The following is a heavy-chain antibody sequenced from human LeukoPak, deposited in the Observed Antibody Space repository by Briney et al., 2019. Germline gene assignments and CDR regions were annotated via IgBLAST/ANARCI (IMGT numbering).Heavy chain of an antibody. CDR3: ARTYSSSRGYYYMDV. D-gene: IGHD6-13*01. Sequence: GGSLRLSCAGSGFSFSDYSMNWVRQAPGKGLEWVSSISSSSGYIYYADSVKGRFTISRDNAKNSLYLQMNSLRAEDTAVYYCARTYSSSRGYYYMDVWGKGTTVTISS. CDR2: ISSSSGYI. CDR1: GFSFSDYS. V-gene: IGHV3-21*04. J-gene: IGHJ6*03.